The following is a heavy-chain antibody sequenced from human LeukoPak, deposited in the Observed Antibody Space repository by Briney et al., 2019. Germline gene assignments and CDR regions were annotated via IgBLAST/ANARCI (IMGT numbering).Heavy chain of an antibody. CDR2: IRYDGSNK. D-gene: IGHD3-10*01. CDR1: GFTFSTYG. Sequence: RAGGSLRLSCVASGFTFSTYGMHWVRQAPGKGLEWVAFIRYDGSNKYYADSVKGRFTISRDNSKNTLYLQMNSLRAEDTAVYYCAKDISGSGSYWMTYYFYYYMDVWGKGTTVTISS. J-gene: IGHJ6*03. CDR3: AKDISGSGSYWMTYYFYYYMDV. V-gene: IGHV3-30*02.